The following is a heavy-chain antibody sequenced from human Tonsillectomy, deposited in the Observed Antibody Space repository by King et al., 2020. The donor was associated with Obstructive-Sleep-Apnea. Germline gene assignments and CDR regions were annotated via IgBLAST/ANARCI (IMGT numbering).Heavy chain of an antibody. V-gene: IGHV1-18*04. CDR2: ISVYNGNR. CDR3: AREGGSTSCYDYYYGMDV. J-gene: IGHJ6*02. CDR1: GYTFTSYS. D-gene: IGHD2-2*01. Sequence: QVQLVESGAEVKKPGASVKVSCKASGYTFTSYSINWVRQAPGQGLEWLGWISVYNGNRNYAQKLQGRVTMTTAASTSTAYMELRSLTPDATAVYYCAREGGSTSCYDYYYGMDVWGQGTTVTVSS.